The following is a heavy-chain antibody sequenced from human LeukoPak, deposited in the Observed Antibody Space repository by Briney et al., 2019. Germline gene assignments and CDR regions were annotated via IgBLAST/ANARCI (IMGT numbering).Heavy chain of an antibody. CDR2: IGGRRTYT. J-gene: IGHJ4*02. D-gene: IGHD4-17*01. CDR1: GFTFRSYP. V-gene: IGHV3-21*03. CDR3: ARGDDYGDRNYPDS. Sequence: GGSLRLSCAASGFTFRSYPMTWVRQPPGKGLEWVSSIGGRRTYTYYADSVKGRFTISRDNDKNSLDLQMNNMRDEDTAVYYCARGDDYGDRNYPDSWGQGTPVTVSS.